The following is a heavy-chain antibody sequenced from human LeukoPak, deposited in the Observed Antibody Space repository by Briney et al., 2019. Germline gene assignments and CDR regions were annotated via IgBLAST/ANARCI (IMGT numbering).Heavy chain of an antibody. CDR2: IWYDGSNK. Sequence: GGSLRLSCAASGFTFSSYGMHWVRQAPGKGLEWVAVIWYDGSNKYYADSVKGRFTISRDNSKNTLYLQMNNLRTEDTAVYYCTTDDYLGSGSYKGYWGQGTLVTVSS. CDR1: GFTFSSYG. J-gene: IGHJ4*02. D-gene: IGHD3-10*01. CDR3: TTDDYLGSGSYKGY. V-gene: IGHV3-33*01.